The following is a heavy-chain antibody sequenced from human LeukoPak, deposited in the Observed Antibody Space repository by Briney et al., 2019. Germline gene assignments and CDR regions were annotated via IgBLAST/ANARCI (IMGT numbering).Heavy chain of an antibody. Sequence: GGSLRLSCAASGFTFSSYGMHWVRQAPGKGLEWVAFIRYDGSNKYYADSVKGRFTISRDNSKNTLYLQMNSLRAEDTAVYYCAKDRVGAYDAFDIWGQGTMVTVSS. V-gene: IGHV3-30*02. CDR2: IRYDGSNK. J-gene: IGHJ3*02. CDR3: AKDRVGAYDAFDI. CDR1: GFTFSSYG. D-gene: IGHD1-26*01.